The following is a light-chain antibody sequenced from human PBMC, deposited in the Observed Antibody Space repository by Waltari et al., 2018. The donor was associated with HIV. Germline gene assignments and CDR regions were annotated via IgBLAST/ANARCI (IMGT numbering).Light chain of an antibody. CDR2: WAS. CDR3: QQAYSIPFT. V-gene: IGKV4-1*01. Sequence: EIVMTQSPDSLAVSLGARATINCKSSQSVLYSGNNKNQLAWYQQKPGQPPKLLIYWASTRDSGVPDRFSGSGSGTDFTLTITSLQAEDVAVYYCQQAYSIPFTFGPGTRVYFK. CDR1: QSVLYSGNNKNQ. J-gene: IGKJ3*01.